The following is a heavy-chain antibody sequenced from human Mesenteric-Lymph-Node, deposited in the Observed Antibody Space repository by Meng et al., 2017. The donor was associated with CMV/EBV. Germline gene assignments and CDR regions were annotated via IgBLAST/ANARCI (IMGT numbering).Heavy chain of an antibody. J-gene: IGHJ4*02. CDR2: LYHSGST. CDR3: ARGNTMVRGVFDY. D-gene: IGHD3-10*01. CDR1: GGSISSSNW. V-gene: IGHV4-4*02. Sequence: AVSGGSISSSNWWSWVRQPPGKGLEWIGELYHSGSTNYNPSLKSRVTISVDKSKNQFSLKLSSVTAADTAVYYCARGNTMVRGVFDYWGQGTLVTVSS.